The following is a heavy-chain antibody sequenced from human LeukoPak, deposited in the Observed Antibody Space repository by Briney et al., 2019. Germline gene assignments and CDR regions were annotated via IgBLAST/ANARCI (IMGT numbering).Heavy chain of an antibody. CDR2: ISAYNGNT. CDR1: GYTFTSYG. Sequence: ASVKVSCKASGYTFTSYGISWVRQAPGQGLEWMGWISAYNGNTNYAQKLQGRVTMTTDTSTSTAYMELRSLRSEDTAVYYCATIGLGDSSGYYYDYWGQGTLVTVSS. J-gene: IGHJ4*02. V-gene: IGHV1-18*01. D-gene: IGHD3-22*01. CDR3: ATIGLGDSSGYYYDY.